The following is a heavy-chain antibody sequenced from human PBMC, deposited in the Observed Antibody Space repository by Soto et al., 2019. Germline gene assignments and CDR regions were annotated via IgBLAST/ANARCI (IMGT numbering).Heavy chain of an antibody. CDR1: GYTFTSYA. D-gene: IGHD2-8*01. CDR2: INAGNGNT. V-gene: IGHV1-3*01. Sequence: ASVKVSCKASGYTFTSYAMHWVRQAPGQRLEWMGWINAGNGNTKYSQKFQGRVTITRDTSASTAYMELSSLRSEDTAVYYCARVTPYCTNGVCYSSMDVWGKGTTVTVSS. CDR3: ARVTPYCTNGVCYSSMDV. J-gene: IGHJ6*03.